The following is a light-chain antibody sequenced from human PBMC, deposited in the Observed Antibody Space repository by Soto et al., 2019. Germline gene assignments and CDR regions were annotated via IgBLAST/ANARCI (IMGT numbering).Light chain of an antibody. J-gene: IGKJ4*01. V-gene: IGKV1-39*01. Sequence: IKMYQSPSSLSASVGDRVTITCRASQSISSYLNWYQQKPGKAPKLLIYAASSLQSGVPSRFSGSGSGTDFTLTISSLQPEDFATYYCQQSYSTPLTFGGGTKVDIK. CDR3: QQSYSTPLT. CDR1: QSISSY. CDR2: AAS.